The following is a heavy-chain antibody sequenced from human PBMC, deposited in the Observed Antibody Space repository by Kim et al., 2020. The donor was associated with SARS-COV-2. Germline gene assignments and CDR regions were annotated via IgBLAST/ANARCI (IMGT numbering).Heavy chain of an antibody. CDR3: ARGPYCSSTSCYGPDAFDI. V-gene: IGHV3-33*01. CDR2: IWYDGSNK. Sequence: GGSLRLSCAASGFTFSSYGMHWVRQAPGKGLEWVAVIWYDGSNKYYADSVKGRFTISRDNSKNTLYLQMNSLRAEDTAVYYCARGPYCSSTSCYGPDAFDIWGQGTMVTVSS. J-gene: IGHJ3*02. CDR1: GFTFSSYG. D-gene: IGHD2-2*01.